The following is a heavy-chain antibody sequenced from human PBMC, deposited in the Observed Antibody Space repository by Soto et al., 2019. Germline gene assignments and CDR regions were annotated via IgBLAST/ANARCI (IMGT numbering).Heavy chain of an antibody. CDR2: ISSSGGST. V-gene: IGHV3-23*01. CDR1: GFTFSSYG. J-gene: IGHJ4*02. D-gene: IGHD2-21*02. CDR3: AKRVITTIRATAYYFDD. Sequence: EVQLLESGGGLVQPGGSLRLSCAASGFTFSSYGMSWVRQAPGKGLEWVSGISSSGGSTYYADSVKGRFTISRDNSKNTLYLQMNRLRDEDTAVYYCAKRVITTIRATAYYFDDWGQGTLVTVSS.